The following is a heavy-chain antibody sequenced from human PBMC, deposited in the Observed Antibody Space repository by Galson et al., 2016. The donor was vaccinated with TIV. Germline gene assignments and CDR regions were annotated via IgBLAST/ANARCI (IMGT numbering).Heavy chain of an antibody. CDR2: ITPDGGEK. CDR1: GFTFSGYF. V-gene: IGHV3-7*01. CDR3: ARGTTLTEVADIFEY. J-gene: IGHJ4*02. Sequence: LRLSCAASGFTFSGYFMNWVRQAPGKGLEWVANITPDGGEKHYVDSVKGRFTISRDNAKNSLYLQMSSLRAEDTAVYYCARGTTLTEVADIFEYWGQGALVTVSS. D-gene: IGHD6-19*01.